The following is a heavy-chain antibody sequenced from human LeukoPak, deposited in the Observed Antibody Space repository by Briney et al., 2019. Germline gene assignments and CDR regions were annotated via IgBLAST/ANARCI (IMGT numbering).Heavy chain of an antibody. Sequence: SETLSLTCAVYGGSFSGYYWSWIRQPPGKGLEWIGEINHSGSTNYNPSLKSRVTISIDTSKSQFSLKLSSVTAADTAVYYWARRRFVRGPDVVNPFDYWGQGTLVTVSS. V-gene: IGHV4-34*01. CDR3: ARRRFVRGPDVVNPFDY. CDR1: GGSFSGYY. D-gene: IGHD2-8*01. CDR2: INHSGST. J-gene: IGHJ4*02.